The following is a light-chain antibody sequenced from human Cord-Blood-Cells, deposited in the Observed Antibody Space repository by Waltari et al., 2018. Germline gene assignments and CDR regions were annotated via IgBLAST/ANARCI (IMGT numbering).Light chain of an antibody. Sequence: EIVLKKSQGTLFWFPGERATPPCRASQSVSSSYLAWYQQTPGQAPRLLIYGASSRATGIPDRFSCSGSGTDFTLTISRLEPEDFAVYYCQQYGSSLLTFGGGTKVEIK. CDR3: QQYGSSLLT. CDR1: QSVSSSY. V-gene: IGKV3-20*01. CDR2: GAS. J-gene: IGKJ4*02.